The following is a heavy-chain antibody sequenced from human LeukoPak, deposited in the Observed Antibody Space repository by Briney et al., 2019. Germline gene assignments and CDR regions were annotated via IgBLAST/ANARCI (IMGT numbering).Heavy chain of an antibody. Sequence: SETLSLTCTVSGASISSYFWSWIRQPPGEGLEWIGYVYHSGSTNYNPSLKSRVTISLDTSKPQFSLRLSSVTAADTAVYYCASQLGGTTFHWGQGALVTVSS. D-gene: IGHD1-1*01. J-gene: IGHJ4*02. CDR1: GASISSYF. CDR3: ASQLGGTTFH. CDR2: VYHSGST. V-gene: IGHV4-59*01.